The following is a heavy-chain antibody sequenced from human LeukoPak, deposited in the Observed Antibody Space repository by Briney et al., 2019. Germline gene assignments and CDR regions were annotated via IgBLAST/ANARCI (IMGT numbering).Heavy chain of an antibody. CDR2: INSNTGDT. Sequence: GASVKVSCKASGYTFTSYGISWVRQAPGQGPEWMGWINSNTGDTKYAQKFQDRVTLTQDTSISTAYMELSRLESDDTAVFYCARGRWLQLWGDYWGQGTPLTVSS. V-gene: IGHV1-2*02. CDR3: ARGRWLQLWGDY. J-gene: IGHJ4*02. D-gene: IGHD5-18*01. CDR1: GYTFTSYG.